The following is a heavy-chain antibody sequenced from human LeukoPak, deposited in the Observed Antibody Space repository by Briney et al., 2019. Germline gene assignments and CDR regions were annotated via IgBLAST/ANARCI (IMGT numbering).Heavy chain of an antibody. Sequence: PGRSLTLSCAASGFTFSTYAMHWVRQAPGKGLEWVAVVSYDGSKKYYADSVKGRFTISRDNSKNTPYLQMNSLRAEDTAVYYCARDPAGGLLWFGQSFDYWGQGTLVTVSS. D-gene: IGHD3-10*01. J-gene: IGHJ4*02. CDR3: ARDPAGGLLWFGQSFDY. CDR1: GFTFSTYA. V-gene: IGHV3-30-3*01. CDR2: VSYDGSKK.